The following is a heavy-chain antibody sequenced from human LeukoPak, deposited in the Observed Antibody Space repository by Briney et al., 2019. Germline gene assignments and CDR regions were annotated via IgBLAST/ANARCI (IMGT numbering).Heavy chain of an antibody. CDR3: ARGHGFVRFPDYFDY. CDR1: GFTFSSYW. V-gene: IGHV3-74*01. D-gene: IGHD3-10*01. J-gene: IGHJ4*02. CDR2: INSDGSST. Sequence: PGGSLRLSCAASGFTFSSYWMHWVRQAPGKGLVWVSRINSDGSSTSYADSVKGRFTISRDNAKNTLYLQMNSLRAEDTAVYYCARGHGFVRFPDYFDYWGQGTLVTVSS.